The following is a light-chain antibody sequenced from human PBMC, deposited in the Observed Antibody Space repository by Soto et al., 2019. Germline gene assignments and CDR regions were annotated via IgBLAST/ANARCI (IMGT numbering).Light chain of an antibody. CDR3: MQGTHWPPT. J-gene: IGKJ1*01. CDR2: KAS. V-gene: IGKV2-30*01. Sequence: DVVMTQSPLSLPVTLGQPASISCRSSQSLVYSDGNAYLSWFQQRPGQSPRRLIYKASNRDSGVPDRFSGSGSGTDFTLQINRVEAEDVGIYYCMQGTHWPPTFGQGTKVEIK. CDR1: QSLVYSDGNAY.